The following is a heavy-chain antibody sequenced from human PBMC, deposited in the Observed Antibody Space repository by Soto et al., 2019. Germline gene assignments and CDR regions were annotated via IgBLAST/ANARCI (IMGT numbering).Heavy chain of an antibody. CDR3: ARDLLTTVTHRDFDY. V-gene: IGHV1-18*01. CDR1: GYSFTTHG. CDR2: VSAYNGDN. J-gene: IGHJ4*02. D-gene: IGHD4-17*01. Sequence: QVQMVQSASEVKEPGASVKVSCKTSGYSFTTHGISWVRQAPGQGLEWMGWVSAYNGDNNYAPGLHDRVTMTTDTSARTAYMELRSLTSDDTAVYYCARDLLTTVTHRDFDYWGQGTLVTVSS.